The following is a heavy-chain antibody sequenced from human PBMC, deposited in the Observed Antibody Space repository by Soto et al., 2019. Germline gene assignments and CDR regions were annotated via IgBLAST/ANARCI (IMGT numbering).Heavy chain of an antibody. Sequence: ASVRGSCKASGYGFTYRYLHWVRQAPGQALEWMGWITPFNGNTNYAQKFQDRVTITRDRSMSTAYMELSSLRSEDTAMYYCALTNPPYGDSVGGWLDPWGQGTLVTVSS. J-gene: IGHJ5*02. CDR1: GYGFTYRY. CDR2: ITPFNGNT. V-gene: IGHV1-45*02. D-gene: IGHD4-17*01. CDR3: ALTNPPYGDSVGGWLDP.